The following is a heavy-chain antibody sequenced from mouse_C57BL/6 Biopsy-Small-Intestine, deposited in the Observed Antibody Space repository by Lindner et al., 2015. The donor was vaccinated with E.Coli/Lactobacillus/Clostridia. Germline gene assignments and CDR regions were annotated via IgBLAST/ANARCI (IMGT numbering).Heavy chain of an antibody. J-gene: IGHJ4*01. Sequence: VQLQESGAELVKPGASVKLSCKASGYTFTSYWINWVKHRPGQGLEWIGKIFPSNSNSNYNENFKTKATLTVDTSSNTAYIQLSSLTSDDSAVYYCARQGAYYPFAMDYWGQGTSVTVSS. CDR1: GYTFTSYW. CDR3: ARQGAYYPFAMDY. V-gene: IGHV1S61*01. CDR2: IFPSNSNS. D-gene: IGHD2-10*01.